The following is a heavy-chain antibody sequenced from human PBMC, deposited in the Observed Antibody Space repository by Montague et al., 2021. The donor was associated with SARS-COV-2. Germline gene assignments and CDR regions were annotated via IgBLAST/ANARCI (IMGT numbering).Heavy chain of an antibody. V-gene: IGHV3-48*03. CDR3: AGGYSDPDYCYYYGMDV. D-gene: IGHD2-15*01. CDR1: VFTFSSYE. J-gene: IGHJ6*02. Sequence: SLRLSCVASVFTFSSYEMNSVRQAPGKVLEWVSYLSSSCSTIYYPNSXQGRFTISRDNAKNSLFLQLHSLRAEDTAVYYCAGGYSDPDYCYYYGMDVWGQGTTVTVSS. CDR2: LSSSCSTI.